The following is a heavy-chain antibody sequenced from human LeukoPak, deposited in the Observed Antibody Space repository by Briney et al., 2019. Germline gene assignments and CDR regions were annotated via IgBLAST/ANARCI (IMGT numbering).Heavy chain of an antibody. Sequence: PGGSLRLSCAASGFNLNGYMLNWVRQAPGKGLEWVSSISSTGSYIYYADSVKGRFTISRDNPGNVVYLQMDSLRAEDTAVYYCTRVAQSGPTGWFDPWGQGTLVTVSS. CDR2: ISSTGSYI. CDR3: TRVAQSGPTGWFDP. J-gene: IGHJ5*02. CDR1: GFNLNGYM. D-gene: IGHD1-1*01. V-gene: IGHV3-21*01.